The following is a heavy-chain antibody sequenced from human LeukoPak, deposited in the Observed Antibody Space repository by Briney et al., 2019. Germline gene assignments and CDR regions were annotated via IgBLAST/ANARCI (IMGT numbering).Heavy chain of an antibody. CDR2: IYSGGST. CDR3: ARDYRDYVAFDI. CDR1: GFTFSSYA. D-gene: IGHD4-17*01. V-gene: IGHV3-53*01. Sequence: GGSLRLSCVASGFTFSSYAMSWVRQAPGKGLEWVSVIYSGGSTYYADSVKGRFTISRDNSKNTLYLQMNSLRAEDTAVYYCARDYRDYVAFDIWGQGTMVTVSS. J-gene: IGHJ3*02.